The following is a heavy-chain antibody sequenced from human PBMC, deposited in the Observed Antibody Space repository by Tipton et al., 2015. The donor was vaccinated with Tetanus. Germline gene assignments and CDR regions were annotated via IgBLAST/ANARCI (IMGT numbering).Heavy chain of an antibody. D-gene: IGHD2-2*01. Sequence: LSLTCTVSGGSISSSSYYWGWIRQPPGKGLEWIGSIYYSGSTYYNPSLKSRVTISVDTSKNQFSLRLSSVTAADTAVYYCASTIESAAANWYFDLWGRGTLVTVSS. CDR3: ASTIESAAANWYFDL. CDR2: IYYSGST. CDR1: GGSISSSSYY. J-gene: IGHJ2*01. V-gene: IGHV4-39*01.